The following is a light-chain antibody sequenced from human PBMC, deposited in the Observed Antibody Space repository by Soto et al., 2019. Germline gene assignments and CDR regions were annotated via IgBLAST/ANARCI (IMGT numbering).Light chain of an antibody. CDR3: CSYARRSTYV. Sequence: QSALTQPASVSGSPGQSITISCTGTSGDVGSYNLVSWYQHHPVKAPKLMIYEGSKRPSGVSNRFSGSKSGSTASLTISGLQAEDEADYYCCSYARRSTYVFGTGTKLTVL. V-gene: IGLV2-23*01. CDR1: SGDVGSYNL. J-gene: IGLJ1*01. CDR2: EGS.